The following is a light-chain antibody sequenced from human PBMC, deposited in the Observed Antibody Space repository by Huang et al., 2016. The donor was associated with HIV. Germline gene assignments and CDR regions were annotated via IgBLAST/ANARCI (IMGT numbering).Light chain of an antibody. CDR2: TVS. Sequence: DIQMTQSPPSLSASVGDRVTFTCSADQNITKSLTWYQQKPGKAPNTRIYTVSTLESGDPSRCSGSGSGSRFTLNIGNLQPEDFATYYCQQSFSVPRTFG. CDR1: QNITKS. CDR3: QQSFSVPRT. J-gene: IGKJ1*01. V-gene: IGKV1-39*01.